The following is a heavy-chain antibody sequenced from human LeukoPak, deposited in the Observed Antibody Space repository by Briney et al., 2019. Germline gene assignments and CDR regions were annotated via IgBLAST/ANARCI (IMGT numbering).Heavy chain of an antibody. CDR3: ATPSWFGELFVLDY. V-gene: IGHV1-2*02. CDR1: GYTFTGYY. CDR2: INPNSGGT. D-gene: IGHD3-10*01. J-gene: IGHJ4*02. Sequence: ASVKVSCKASGYTFTGYYMHWGRQAPGQGLEWMGWINPNSGGTNYAQKFQGRVTMTRDTSISTAYMELSRLRSDDTAVYYCATPSWFGELFVLDYWGQGTLVTVSS.